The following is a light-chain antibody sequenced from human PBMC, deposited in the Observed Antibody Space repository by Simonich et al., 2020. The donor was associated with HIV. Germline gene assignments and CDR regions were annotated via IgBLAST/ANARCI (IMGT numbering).Light chain of an antibody. CDR2: GAS. V-gene: IGKV3-15*01. CDR1: QSVSSN. CDR3: QQANSFPFT. J-gene: IGKJ3*01. Sequence: EIVMTQSPATLSVSPGERAALSCRASQSVSSNLAWYQQKPGQAPRLLIYGASTRATGIPARFSGSGSGTEFTLTISSLQPEDFATYYCQQANSFPFTFGPGTKVDFK.